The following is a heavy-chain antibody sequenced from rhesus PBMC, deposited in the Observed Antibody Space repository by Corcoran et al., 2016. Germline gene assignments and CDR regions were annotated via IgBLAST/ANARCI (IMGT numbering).Heavy chain of an antibody. J-gene: IGHJ4*01. CDR2: ISSDGSKK. CDR1: GFTCTIYG. Sequence: EVQLVESGGGLVQPGGSLRRSCAASGFTCTIYGLHWGRQAPGKGLDWVAVISSDGSKKSFADSVKDRFTISRDNSKNVLYLQMNNLTLDDTALYFCTRFDYWGRGVLVTVSS. V-gene: IGHV3-54*02. CDR3: TRFDY.